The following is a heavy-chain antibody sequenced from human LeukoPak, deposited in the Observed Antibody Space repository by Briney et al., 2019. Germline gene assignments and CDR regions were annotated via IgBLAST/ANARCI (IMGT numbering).Heavy chain of an antibody. CDR2: IYYSGST. D-gene: IGHD3-10*02. V-gene: IGHV4-39*01. Sequence: SQTLSLTCTVSGGSISSSSYYWGWIRQPPGKGLEWIGCIYYSGSTYYNPSLKSRVTISVDTSKNQFSLKLSSVTAADTVVYYCAIQLCVRDRFVLWGQGTLVTVSS. J-gene: IGHJ5*02. CDR1: GGSISSSSYY. CDR3: AIQLCVRDRFVL.